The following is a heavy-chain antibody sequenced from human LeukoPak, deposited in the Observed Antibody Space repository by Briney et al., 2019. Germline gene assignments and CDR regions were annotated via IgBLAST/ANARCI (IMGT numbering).Heavy chain of an antibody. Sequence: VASVKVSCKASGGTFSSYAISWVRQAPGQGVEWMGGIIPIFGTANYAQKFQGRVTITTDESTSTAYIELSSLRSEDTAVYYCARGMVRGVPGPYFDYWGQGTLVTVSS. V-gene: IGHV1-69*05. CDR3: ARGMVRGVPGPYFDY. J-gene: IGHJ4*02. CDR1: GGTFSSYA. CDR2: IIPIFGTA. D-gene: IGHD3-10*01.